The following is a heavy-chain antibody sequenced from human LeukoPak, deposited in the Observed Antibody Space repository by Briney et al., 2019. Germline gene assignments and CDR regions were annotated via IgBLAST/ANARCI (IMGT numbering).Heavy chain of an antibody. CDR2: IYHSGST. V-gene: IGHV4-38-2*02. CDR1: GYSISSGYY. Sequence: SETLSLTCTVSGYSISSGYYWGWIRQPPGKGLEWIGSIYHSGSTYYNPSLKSRVTISVDTSKNQFSLKLSSVTAADTAVYYCAKTRGQLLWFGESMYDAFVIWGQGTMVTVSS. D-gene: IGHD3-10*01. CDR3: AKTRGQLLWFGESMYDAFVI. J-gene: IGHJ3*02.